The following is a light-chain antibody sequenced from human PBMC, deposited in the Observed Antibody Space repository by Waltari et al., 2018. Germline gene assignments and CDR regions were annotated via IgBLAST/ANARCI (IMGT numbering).Light chain of an antibody. V-gene: IGKV1-5*03. CDR3: QQYNSFTWT. CDR1: QSISSW. J-gene: IGKJ1*01. CDR2: KAS. Sequence: DIQMTQSPSTLSASVGDRVTITCRASQSISSWLAWYQQKPGKAPKLLIYKASSLESGVPSTFSGSGSGTEFTLTISSLQPDDFGTYYCQQYNSFTWTFGQGTKVEIK.